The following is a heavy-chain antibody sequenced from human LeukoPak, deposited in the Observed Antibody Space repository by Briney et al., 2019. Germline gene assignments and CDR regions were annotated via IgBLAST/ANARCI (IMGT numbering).Heavy chain of an antibody. CDR1: GFTFSSYW. V-gene: IGHV3-74*01. CDR2: INSDGSST. Sequence: GGSLRLSCAASGFTFSSYWMHWVRQAPGKGLVWVSRINSDGSSTSYADSVKGRFTISRDNAKNTLYLRMNSLRAEDTAVYYCARDRPCSGGSCRYYDAFDIWGQGTMVTVSS. D-gene: IGHD2-15*01. J-gene: IGHJ3*02. CDR3: ARDRPCSGGSCRYYDAFDI.